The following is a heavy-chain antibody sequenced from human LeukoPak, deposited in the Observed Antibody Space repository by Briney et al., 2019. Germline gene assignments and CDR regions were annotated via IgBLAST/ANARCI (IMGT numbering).Heavy chain of an antibody. J-gene: IGHJ4*02. Sequence: GGSLRLSCAASGFTFSSYWMSWVRQAPGKGLEWVANIKQDGSEKYYVDSVKGRFTISRDNAKSSLYLQMNSLRAEDTAVYYCARALEVDSGDYGWTDSWGQGILVTVSS. D-gene: IGHD4-17*01. CDR2: IKQDGSEK. CDR1: GFTFSSYW. V-gene: IGHV3-7*01. CDR3: ARALEVDSGDYGWTDS.